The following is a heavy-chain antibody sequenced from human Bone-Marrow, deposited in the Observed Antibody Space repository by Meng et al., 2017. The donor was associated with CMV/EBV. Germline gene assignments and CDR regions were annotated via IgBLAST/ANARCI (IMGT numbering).Heavy chain of an antibody. V-gene: IGHV5-51*01. CDR1: GYSFTNFW. D-gene: IGHD3-16*01. CDR3: ARHPRGDRGRHLDP. J-gene: IGHJ5*02. CDR2: INPYDSTT. Sequence: KVSCKASGYSFTNFWIGWVRQMPGQGPEWMGIINPYDSTTIYSPSFRGQVSIPVDKSTSTAYLQCSSLRASDTAMYYCARHPRGDRGRHLDPRGQGTLVTVSS.